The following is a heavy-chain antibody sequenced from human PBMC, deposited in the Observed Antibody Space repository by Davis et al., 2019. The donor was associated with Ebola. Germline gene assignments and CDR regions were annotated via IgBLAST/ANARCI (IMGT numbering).Heavy chain of an antibody. CDR2: ISSSSNYI. V-gene: IGHV3-21*01. Sequence: GESLKISCAASGFTFSSNSMNWVRQAPGKGLEWVSFISSSSNYIYYADSVKGRFTISRDNSKNTLYLQMNSLRAEDTAVYYWARKTVADYWGQGTLVTVSS. D-gene: IGHD6-19*01. CDR3: ARKTVADY. CDR1: GFTFSSNS. J-gene: IGHJ4*02.